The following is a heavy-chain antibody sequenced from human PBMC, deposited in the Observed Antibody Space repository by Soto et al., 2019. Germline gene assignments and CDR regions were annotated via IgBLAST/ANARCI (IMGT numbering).Heavy chain of an antibody. V-gene: IGHV3-30*18. CDR2: ISYDGSNK. J-gene: IGHJ4*02. Sequence: GGSLRLSCAASGFTFSSYGMHWVRQAPGKGLEWVAVISYDGSNKYYADSVKGRFTISRDNSKNTLYLQMNSLRAEDTAVYYCAKEGYDYVWGSYRFDYWGQGTLVTVSS. D-gene: IGHD3-16*02. CDR3: AKEGYDYVWGSYRFDY. CDR1: GFTFSSYG.